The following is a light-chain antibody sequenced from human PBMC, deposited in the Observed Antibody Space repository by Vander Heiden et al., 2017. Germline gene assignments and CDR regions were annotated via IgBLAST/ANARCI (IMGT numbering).Light chain of an antibody. Sequence: NFMLTLPHSVSESPGKTVTISCTGSSGSISSNYLQWYPPRPGSAPTPVIYEDEQRPAGVPDRFSGSIDSSYNSASHTISGLKTEGEADYYCQSYDSSNRRVFGGGTKLTVL. CDR2: EDE. J-gene: IGLJ3*02. V-gene: IGLV6-57*02. CDR3: QSYDSSNRRV. CDR1: SGSISSNY.